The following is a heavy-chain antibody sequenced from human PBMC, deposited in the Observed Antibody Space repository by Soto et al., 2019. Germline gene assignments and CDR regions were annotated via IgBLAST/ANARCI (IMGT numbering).Heavy chain of an antibody. Sequence: GGSLRLSCVASGFTFISSFMGWIRQAPGKGLEWVANINQDGGVTYYVDSVEGRFTISRDNTKDSLYLQMNSLRGEDTAIYYFPRSYRASGRYLFVYWGPGAPVTVSS. CDR3: PRSYRASGRYLFVY. D-gene: IGHD1-26*01. J-gene: IGHJ4*01. V-gene: IGHV3-7*03. CDR2: INQDGGVT. CDR1: GFTFISSF.